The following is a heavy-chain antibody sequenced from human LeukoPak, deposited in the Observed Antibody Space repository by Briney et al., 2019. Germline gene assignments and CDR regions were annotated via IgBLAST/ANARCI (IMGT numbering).Heavy chain of an antibody. V-gene: IGHV1-46*01. CDR3: ARGRNYYDSSGYYYEGDAFDI. Sequence: ASVKVSCKASGHIFTSYYMYWVRQAAGQGLEWMGIINPSGGSIRYAQKFQGRVTMTRDTSTGTVYMELSSLRSEDTAMYYCARGRNYYDSSGYYYEGDAFDIWGQGTMVTVSS. CDR1: GHIFTSYY. D-gene: IGHD3-22*01. CDR2: INPSGGSI. J-gene: IGHJ3*02.